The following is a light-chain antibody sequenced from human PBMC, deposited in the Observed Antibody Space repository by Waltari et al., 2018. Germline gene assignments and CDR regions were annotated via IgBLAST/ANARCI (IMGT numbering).Light chain of an antibody. CDR2: GAS. Sequence: EIVVTQSPATLSVSLGERATLSCRASQSVSSNLAWYQQKPGQAPRLLIYGASPRATGIPARFSGSGSGTEFTLPISSLQFEDFAVYYCQQYNNWPPTWTFGQGTKVEIK. J-gene: IGKJ1*01. CDR3: QQYNNWPPTWT. CDR1: QSVSSN. V-gene: IGKV3-15*01.